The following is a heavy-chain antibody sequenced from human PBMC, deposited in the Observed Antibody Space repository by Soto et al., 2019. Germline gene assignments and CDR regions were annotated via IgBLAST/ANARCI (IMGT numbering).Heavy chain of an antibody. CDR3: ARGEGSGSNALGY. J-gene: IGHJ4*02. D-gene: IGHD3-10*01. CDR1: GFTVSNNY. CDR2: IQGGGSI. V-gene: IGHV3-66*01. Sequence: EVLLEESGGGLVQPGGSLRLSCAASGFTVSNNYMAWVRQAPGKGLEWVSVIQGGGSISYADSVRDRFTISRGSSKNTVLLQMNSLRPEDTAVYFCARGEGSGSNALGYWGQGTLVTVSS.